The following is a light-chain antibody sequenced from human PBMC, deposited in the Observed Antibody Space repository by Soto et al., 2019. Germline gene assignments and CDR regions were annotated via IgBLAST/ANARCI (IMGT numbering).Light chain of an antibody. J-gene: IGKJ3*01. CDR3: QQRSNRPS. CDR1: QSVSSY. V-gene: IGKV3-11*01. CDR2: DAS. Sequence: EIVLTQSPATLSLSPGERATLSCRASQSVSSYLAWYQQKPGQAPRLLIYDASNRATGIPARFSDSGSGTDFSLTISSLAPEDFAVYYCQQRSNRPSFGPGTKVDIK.